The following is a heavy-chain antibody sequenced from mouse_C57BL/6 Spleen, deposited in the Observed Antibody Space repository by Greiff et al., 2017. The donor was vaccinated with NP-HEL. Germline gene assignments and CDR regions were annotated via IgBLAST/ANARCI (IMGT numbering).Heavy chain of an antibody. CDR3: AREYYSNYNYAMDY. CDR2: IWTGGGT. D-gene: IGHD2-5*01. Sequence: VKLMESGPGLVAPSQSLSITCTVSGFSLTSYAISWVRQPPGKGLEWLGVIWTGGGTNYNSALKSRLSISKDNSKSQVFLKMNSLQTDDTARYYCAREYYSNYNYAMDYWGQGTSVTVSS. J-gene: IGHJ4*01. V-gene: IGHV2-9-1*01. CDR1: GFSLTSYA.